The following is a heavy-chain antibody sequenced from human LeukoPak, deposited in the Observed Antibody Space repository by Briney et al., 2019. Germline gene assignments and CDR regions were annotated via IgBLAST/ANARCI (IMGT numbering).Heavy chain of an antibody. Sequence: ASVKVSCKASGYTFTSYGISWVRQAPGQGLEWMGWMNPNSGNTGYAQKFQGRVTMTRNTSISTAYMELSSLRSEDTAVYYCAVWARAAAPWGQGTMVTVSS. CDR2: MNPNSGNT. CDR3: AVWARAAAP. V-gene: IGHV1-8*02. J-gene: IGHJ3*01. CDR1: GYTFTSYG. D-gene: IGHD6-13*01.